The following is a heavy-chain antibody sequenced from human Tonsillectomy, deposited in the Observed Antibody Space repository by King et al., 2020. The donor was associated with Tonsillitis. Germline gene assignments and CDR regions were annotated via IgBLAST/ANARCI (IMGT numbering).Heavy chain of an antibody. CDR3: AKGEGYCSGTIPYNFDY. CDR1: GFTFDDYA. Sequence: VQLVESGGGLVQPGRSLRLSCAASGFTFDDYAMHWVRQAPGKGLEWVSGISWNSGSRGYADSVKGRFTISRDNAKNSLYLQMNSLRAEDTALYYCAKGEGYCSGTIPYNFDYWGQGTLVTVSS. V-gene: IGHV3-9*01. CDR2: ISWNSGSR. J-gene: IGHJ4*02. D-gene: IGHD3-10*01.